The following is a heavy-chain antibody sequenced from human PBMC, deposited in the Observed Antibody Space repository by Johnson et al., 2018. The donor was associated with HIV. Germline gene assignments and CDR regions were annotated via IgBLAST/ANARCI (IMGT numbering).Heavy chain of an antibody. D-gene: IGHD1-26*01. V-gene: IGHV3-20*04. CDR2: LNWNGGST. J-gene: IGHJ3*02. CDR3: ARGSGSYYSNAFDI. Sequence: VQLVESGGGVVRPGGSLRLSCAASGFTFDDYGMSWVRQAPGKGLEWVSGLNWNGGSTGYADSVKGRFTISRDNAKNSLYLQINSLRAEDTALYCCARGSGSYYSNAFDIWGQGTMVTVSS. CDR1: GFTFDDYG.